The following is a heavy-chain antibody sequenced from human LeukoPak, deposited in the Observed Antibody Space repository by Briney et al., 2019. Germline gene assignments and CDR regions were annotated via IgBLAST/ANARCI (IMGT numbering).Heavy chain of an antibody. CDR2: IYTSGST. CDR3: ARGYHDPYYYDSSGHYGD. D-gene: IGHD3-22*01. CDR1: RGSISRYY. J-gene: IGHJ4*02. V-gene: IGHV4-4*07. Sequence: PSETLSLTCTVSRGSISRYYWSWIRQPAGKGLEWIGRIYTSGSTNYNPALKSRVTMSVDTSKNQFSLKLSSVTAADTAVYYCARGYHDPYYYDSSGHYGDWGQGTLVTVSS.